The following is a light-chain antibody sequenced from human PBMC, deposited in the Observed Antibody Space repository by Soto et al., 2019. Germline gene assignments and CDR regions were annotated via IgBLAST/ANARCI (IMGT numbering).Light chain of an antibody. J-gene: IGKJ2*01. V-gene: IGKV1-33*01. CDR2: DAS. CDR3: QQYDNLPYT. CDR1: QDISNS. Sequence: DIQMTQSPSSLSASVGDRVTITCQASQDISNSLNWYQQKPGKAPKLLIYDASNLETGVPSRFSGSGSGTDFTFTISSLQPEDIVAYYCQQYDNLPYTFGQGTKLEIK.